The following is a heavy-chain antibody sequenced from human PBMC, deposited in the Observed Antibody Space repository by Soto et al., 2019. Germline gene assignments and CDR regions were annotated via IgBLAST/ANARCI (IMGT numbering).Heavy chain of an antibody. CDR1: GFTFSSYG. CDR3: ARGVWFGELLSFLFDY. V-gene: IGHV3-33*01. D-gene: IGHD3-10*01. Sequence: QVQLVESGGGVVQPGRSLRLSCAASGFTFSSYGVHWVRQAPGKGLEWVAVIWYDGSNKYYADSVKGRFTISRDNSKNXRYLQMNGLRAEDTAVYYCARGVWFGELLSFLFDYWGQGTLVTVSS. CDR2: IWYDGSNK. J-gene: IGHJ4*02.